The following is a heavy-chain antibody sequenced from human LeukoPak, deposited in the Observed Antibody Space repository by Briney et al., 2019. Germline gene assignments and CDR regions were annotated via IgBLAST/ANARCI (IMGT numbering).Heavy chain of an antibody. CDR2: IKEDGSEK. Sequence: AGGSLRLSCAASGFTFSSYWMNWVRQAPGKGLEWVAKIKEDGSEKYYVDSVKGRFTISRDNAKNSLYLQMNSLRAEDSAVYYCARGVQLRGISISGGVNYYFDSWGRGTLVAVSS. D-gene: IGHD3-3*01. CDR1: GFTFSSYW. J-gene: IGHJ4*02. CDR3: ARGVQLRGISISGGVNYYFDS. V-gene: IGHV3-7*01.